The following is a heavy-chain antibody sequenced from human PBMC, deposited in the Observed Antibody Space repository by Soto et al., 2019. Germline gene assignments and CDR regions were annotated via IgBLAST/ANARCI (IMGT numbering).Heavy chain of an antibody. J-gene: IGHJ3*02. Sequence: ASVKVSCKASGYTFTSYDINWVRQATGQGLEWMGWMNPNSGNTGYAQKFQGRVTMTRNTSISTAYMELRSLRSDDTAVYYCARGSRRHDAFDIWGQGTMVTVSS. CDR3: ARGSRRHDAFDI. V-gene: IGHV1-8*01. CDR1: GYTFTSYD. CDR2: MNPNSGNT.